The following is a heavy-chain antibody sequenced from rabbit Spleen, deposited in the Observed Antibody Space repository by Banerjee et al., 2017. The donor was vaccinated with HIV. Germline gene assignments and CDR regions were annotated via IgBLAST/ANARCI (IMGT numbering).Heavy chain of an antibody. J-gene: IGHJ4*01. Sequence: QSLEESGGDLVKPGASLTLTCIASGVSFSGDSYMCWVRQAPGKGLEWIACINAVTGKAVYASWAKGRFTFSKTSSTTVTLQMTSLTAADTATYFCARFVAGRGDYNLWGPGTLVTVS. CDR1: GVSFSGDSY. V-gene: IGHV1S40*01. D-gene: IGHD8-1*01. CDR3: ARFVAGRGDYNL. CDR2: INAVTGKA.